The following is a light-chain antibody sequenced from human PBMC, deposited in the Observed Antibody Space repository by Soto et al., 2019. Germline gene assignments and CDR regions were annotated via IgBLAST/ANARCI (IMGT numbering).Light chain of an antibody. J-gene: IGKJ1*01. CDR2: DVS. V-gene: IGKV1-5*01. Sequence: DIKMLESPRSLSTPAGDRVTIACLASQSITNNLSWYQQKPGKAPDLLISDVSSLERGVPSRFSGSGSGTEFTLTISSIQPDDFATYFCQQYNVYSQTFGRGTKVDI. CDR3: QQYNVYSQT. CDR1: QSITNN.